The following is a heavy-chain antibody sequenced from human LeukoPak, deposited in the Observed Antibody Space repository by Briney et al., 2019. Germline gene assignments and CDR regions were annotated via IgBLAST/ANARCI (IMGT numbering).Heavy chain of an antibody. V-gene: IGHV3-21*01. CDR1: GFTFSSYS. Sequence: GGSLRLSCAASGFTFSSYSMNWVRQAPGKGLEWVSSISSSSSYIYYADSVKGRFTISRDNAKNSLYLQMNSLRAEDTAAYYCARASWELLTGAFDIWGQGTMVTVSS. D-gene: IGHD1-26*01. J-gene: IGHJ3*02. CDR2: ISSSSSYI. CDR3: ARASWELLTGAFDI.